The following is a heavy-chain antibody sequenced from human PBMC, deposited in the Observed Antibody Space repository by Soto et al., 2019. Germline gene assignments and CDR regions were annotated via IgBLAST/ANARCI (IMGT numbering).Heavy chain of an antibody. J-gene: IGHJ6*02. D-gene: IGHD6-13*01. CDR3: ARDLTAAAGIGMDV. V-gene: IGHV3-13*04. CDR2: IGTAGDT. CDR1: GFTFSSYD. Sequence: EVQLVESGGGLVQPGGSLRLSCAASGFTFSSYDMHWVRQATGKGLEWVSAIGTAGDTYYPGSVKGRFTISRENAKNSLYLQMNSLRAGDTAVYYCARDLTAAAGIGMDVWGQGTTVTVSS.